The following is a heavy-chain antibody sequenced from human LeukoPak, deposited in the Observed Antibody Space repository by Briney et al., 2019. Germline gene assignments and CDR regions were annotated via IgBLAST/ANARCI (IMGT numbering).Heavy chain of an antibody. CDR1: GFTFSSYW. V-gene: IGHV3-74*03. D-gene: IGHD3-22*01. Sequence: QPGGSLRLSCAASGFTFSSYWMHWVRQAPGKGLVWVSRINRDGSTTTYADSVKGRFTVSRDNAKNTLNLQMNSLRAEDTAVYYCARGGDYYDSSGYFWRPAEIDYWGQGTLVTVSS. J-gene: IGHJ4*02. CDR3: ARGGDYYDSSGYFWRPAEIDY. CDR2: INRDGSTT.